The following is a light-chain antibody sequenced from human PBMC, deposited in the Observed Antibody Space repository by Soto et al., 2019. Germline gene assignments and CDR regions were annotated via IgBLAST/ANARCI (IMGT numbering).Light chain of an antibody. CDR1: QGISNY. J-gene: IGKJ3*01. CDR3: QKYNSAPLIP. CDR2: GAS. Sequence: DIQMTQSPSSLSASVGDRVTITCRASQGISNYLAWYQQKPGKVPKLLIYGASTLQSGVPSRFSGSGSGTDFTLTISSLQPEDVATYYCQKYNSAPLIPFGPGTKVDIK. V-gene: IGKV1-27*01.